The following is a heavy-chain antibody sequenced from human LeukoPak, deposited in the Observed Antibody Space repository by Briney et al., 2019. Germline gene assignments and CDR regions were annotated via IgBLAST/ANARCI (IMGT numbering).Heavy chain of an antibody. Sequence: PGGSLRLSCAASGFTFSDYYMTWIRQAPGKGLEWLSYISGSGSYTNYADSVKGRFTTSRDNAKNSLYLQMNSLRAEDVAVYYCARVGSIAAASTPDYWGQGTLVTVSS. D-gene: IGHD6-13*01. CDR1: GFTFSDYY. CDR2: ISGSGSYT. V-gene: IGHV3-11*06. J-gene: IGHJ4*02. CDR3: ARVGSIAAASTPDY.